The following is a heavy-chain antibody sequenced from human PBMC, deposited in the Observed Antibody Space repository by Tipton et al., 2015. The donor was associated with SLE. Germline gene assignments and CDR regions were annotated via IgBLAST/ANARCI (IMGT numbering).Heavy chain of an antibody. J-gene: IGHJ4*02. Sequence: QSGAEVKKPGASVKVSCKASGYNFTRYGISWVRQAPGQGLEWMGWISGDNDNTNYAQRLQGRVTMTTDTSTSTAYMELRSLTSDDTAVYYCARSRGANGPDYWGQGTLVTVSS. V-gene: IGHV1-18*01. CDR2: ISGDNDNT. CDR3: ARSRGANGPDY. CDR1: GYNFTRYG. D-gene: IGHD4/OR15-4a*01.